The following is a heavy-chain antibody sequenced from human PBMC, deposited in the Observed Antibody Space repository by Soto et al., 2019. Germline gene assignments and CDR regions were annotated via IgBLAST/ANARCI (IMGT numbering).Heavy chain of an antibody. Sequence: PSETLSLTCAVSGGSISSSNWWSWVRQPPGKGLEWIGEIYHSGSTNYNPSLKSRVTISVDKSKNQFSLKLSSVTAADTAVYYCARDSTGAYYYDSSGYYHFDYWGQGTLVTVSS. J-gene: IGHJ4*02. V-gene: IGHV4-4*02. D-gene: IGHD3-22*01. CDR3: ARDSTGAYYYDSSGYYHFDY. CDR2: IYHSGST. CDR1: GGSISSSNW.